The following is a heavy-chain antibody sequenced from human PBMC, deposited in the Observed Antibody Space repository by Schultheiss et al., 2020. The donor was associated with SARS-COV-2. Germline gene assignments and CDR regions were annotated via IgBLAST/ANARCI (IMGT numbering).Heavy chain of an antibody. CDR2: IYSGGST. CDR1: VFSSNY. J-gene: IGHJ4*02. V-gene: IGHV3-66*02. CDR3: AKDTRGYSSTLDY. D-gene: IGHD6-13*01. Sequence: GGSLRLSCAASVFSSNYMNWVRQAPGKGLQWVSIIYSGGSTYYADSVKGRFTISRDNSKNTLYLQMNSLRAEDTAVYYCAKDTRGYSSTLDYWGQGTLVTVSS.